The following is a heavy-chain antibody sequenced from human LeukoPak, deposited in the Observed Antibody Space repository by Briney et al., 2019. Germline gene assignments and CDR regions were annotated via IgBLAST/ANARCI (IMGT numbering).Heavy chain of an antibody. V-gene: IGHV4-34*01. Sequence: SETLSLTCAVYGGSFSGYYWSWIRQPPGKGLEWIGEINHSGSTNYNPSLKSRVTISVDTSKNQFSLKLSSVTAADTAVYYCARLWLQLTDYWGQGTLVTVSS. D-gene: IGHD5-24*01. CDR2: INHSGST. J-gene: IGHJ4*02. CDR3: ARLWLQLTDY. CDR1: GGSFSGYY.